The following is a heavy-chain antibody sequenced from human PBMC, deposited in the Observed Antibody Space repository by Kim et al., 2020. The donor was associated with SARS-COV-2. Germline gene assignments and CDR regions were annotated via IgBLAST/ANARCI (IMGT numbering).Heavy chain of an antibody. V-gene: IGHV3-74*01. Sequence: GGSLRLSCAASGFTFSTYWMHWVRQAPGKGLVWVSRINSDGSSTSYADSVKGRFTISRDNAKNTLYLQMNSLRAEDTAVYYCARGPPSVSLTGYSDYWGQGTLVTVSS. CDR1: GFTFSTYW. J-gene: IGHJ4*02. D-gene: IGHD3-9*01. CDR2: INSDGSST. CDR3: ARGPPSVSLTGYSDY.